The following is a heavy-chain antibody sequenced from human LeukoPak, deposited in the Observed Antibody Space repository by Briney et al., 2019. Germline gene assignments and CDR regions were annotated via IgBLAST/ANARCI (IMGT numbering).Heavy chain of an antibody. CDR1: GYTSTSYG. CDR3: ARVAYCGGDCYFWKYYFDY. V-gene: IGHV1-18*01. CDR2: ISAYNGNT. D-gene: IGHD2-21*01. Sequence: ASVKVSCKASGYTSTSYGISWVRQAPGQGLEWMGWISAYNGNTNYAQKLQGRVTMTTDTSTSTAYMELRSLRSDDTAVYYCARVAYCGGDCYFWKYYFDYWGQGTLVTVSS. J-gene: IGHJ4*02.